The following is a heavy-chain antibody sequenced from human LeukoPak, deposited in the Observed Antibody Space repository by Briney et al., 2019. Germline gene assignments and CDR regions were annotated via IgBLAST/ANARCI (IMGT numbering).Heavy chain of an antibody. V-gene: IGHV4-4*07. CDR2: IYTSGST. J-gene: IGHJ5*02. CDR3: ARDRGPYSSGWYWFDP. Sequence: SETLPLTCTVSGGSISSYYWSWIRQPAGKGLEWIGRIYTSGSTNYNPSLKSRVTISVDKSKNQFSLKLSPVTAADTAVYYCARDRGPYSSGWYWFDPWGQGTLVTVSS. D-gene: IGHD6-19*01. CDR1: GGSISSYY.